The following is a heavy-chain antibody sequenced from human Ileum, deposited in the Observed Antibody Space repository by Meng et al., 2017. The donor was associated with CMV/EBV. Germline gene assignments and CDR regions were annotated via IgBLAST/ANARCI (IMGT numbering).Heavy chain of an antibody. CDR2: INPNSGGT. J-gene: IGHJ4*02. V-gene: IGHV1-2*02. CDR3: ARDSPSYYYDSSGYYLY. CDR1: NTFTGYY. D-gene: IGHD3-22*01. Sequence: NTFTGYYMHWVRQAPGQGLEWMGWINPNSGGTNYAQKFQGRVTMTRDTSISTAYMELSRLRSDDTAVYYCARDSPSYYYDSSGYYLYWGQGTLVTVSS.